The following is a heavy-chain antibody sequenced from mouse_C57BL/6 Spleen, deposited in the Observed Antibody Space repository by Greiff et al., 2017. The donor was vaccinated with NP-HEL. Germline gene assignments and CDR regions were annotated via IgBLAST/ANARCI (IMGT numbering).Heavy chain of an antibody. CDR1: GYAFSSSW. CDR3: ARSGDGYYWFAY. CDR2: IYPGDGDT. D-gene: IGHD2-3*01. Sequence: QVQLKQSGPELVKPGASVKISCKASGYAFSSSWMNWVKQRPGKGLEWIGRIYPGDGDTNYNGKFKGKATLTADKSSGTAYMQLSSLTSEDSAVYFCARSGDGYYWFAYWGQGTLVTVSA. J-gene: IGHJ3*01. V-gene: IGHV1-82*01.